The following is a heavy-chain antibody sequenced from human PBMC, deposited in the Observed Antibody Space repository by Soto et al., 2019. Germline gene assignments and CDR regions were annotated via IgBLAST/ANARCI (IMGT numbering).Heavy chain of an antibody. CDR3: TRYRRGYGSTPYCYNYHGMDG. D-gene: IGHD2-2*01. J-gene: IGHJ6*02. V-gene: IGHV1-18*01. CDR2: ISTYYGNT. CDR1: GYTFSSYG. Sequence: ASVKATCKASGYTFSSYGVSWVRQASAQAIEWMGWISTYYGNTNYPQTFQGRVTMTTDTARSTACSELRSLRSDATGGYFCTRYRRGYGSTPYCYNYHGMDGRG.